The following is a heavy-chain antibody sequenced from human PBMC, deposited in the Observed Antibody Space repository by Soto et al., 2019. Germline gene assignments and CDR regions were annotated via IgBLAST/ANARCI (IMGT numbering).Heavy chain of an antibody. V-gene: IGHV1-18*01. J-gene: IGHJ3*02. Sequence: QVPLVQSGAEVKKPGASVKVSCKASGYTFTSYGISWVRQAPEQGLEWMGWISAYNGNTNYAQKLQGRVTMTTDTSTSTAYMELRSLRSDDTAVYYCAINYDFWSGYPIGDAFDIWGQGTMVTVSS. CDR3: AINYDFWSGYPIGDAFDI. D-gene: IGHD3-3*01. CDR1: GYTFTSYG. CDR2: ISAYNGNT.